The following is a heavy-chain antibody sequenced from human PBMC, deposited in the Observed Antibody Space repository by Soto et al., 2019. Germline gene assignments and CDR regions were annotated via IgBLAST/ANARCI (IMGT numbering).Heavy chain of an antibody. Sequence: QVHLVQSGAEVKKPGASVKVSCKTSGYTFSAYYMHWVRQAPGQGLEWMGWINPKSGGTLYAQKFQGRVTMTRDTSIITAYMELSRLRSDDTAVYYCARGGTFAYDTSGYSVYWGQGTLVTVSS. V-gene: IGHV1-2*02. D-gene: IGHD3-22*01. CDR1: GYTFSAYY. CDR3: ARGGTFAYDTSGYSVY. CDR2: INPKSGGT. J-gene: IGHJ4*02.